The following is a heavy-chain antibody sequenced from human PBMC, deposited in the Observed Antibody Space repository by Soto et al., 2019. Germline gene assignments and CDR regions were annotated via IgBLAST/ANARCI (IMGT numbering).Heavy chain of an antibody. Sequence: QVQLVESGGGVVQPGRSLGLSCAASGFTFGNYGMHWVRQPPGKGLEWMSSILYDGSDKYYADSVKGRFTISRDGSKNTLYLQMDSLRHEDTAVYYCAKWGEVSHNPGGNYYYGMDVWGQGTTVTVSS. D-gene: IGHD3-16*01. CDR1: GFTFGNYG. CDR3: AKWGEVSHNPGGNYYYGMDV. J-gene: IGHJ6*02. CDR2: ILYDGSDK. V-gene: IGHV3-30*18.